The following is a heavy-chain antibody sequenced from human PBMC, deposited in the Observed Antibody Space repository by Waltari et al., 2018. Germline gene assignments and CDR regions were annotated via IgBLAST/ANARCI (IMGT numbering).Heavy chain of an antibody. J-gene: IGHJ3*02. CDR3: ARDLKVVRRHDAFDI. CDR1: GYTLTELS. CDR2: IIPIFGTA. D-gene: IGHD2-21*01. V-gene: IGHV1-69*05. Sequence: QVQLVQSGAEVKKPGASVKVSCKVSGYTLTELSMHWVRQAPGQGLEWMGGIIPIFGTANYAQKFQGRVTITTDESTSTAYMELSSLRSEDTAVYYCARDLKVVRRHDAFDIWGQGTMVTVSS.